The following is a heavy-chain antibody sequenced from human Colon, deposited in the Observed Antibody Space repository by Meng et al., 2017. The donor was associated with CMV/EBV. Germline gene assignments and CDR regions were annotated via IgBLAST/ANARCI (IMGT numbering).Heavy chain of an antibody. V-gene: IGHV3-48*04. CDR3: ARDGYSTDFSGMDV. D-gene: IGHD5-12*01. Sequence: GGSLRLSCAASGFTFSSHSMNWVRQAPGKGLEWVSYISSSSSTIYYADSVKGRFTISRDNAKNSLYLQMNSLRGEDTAVYYCARDGYSTDFSGMDVWGQGTTVTVSS. CDR2: ISSSSSTI. CDR1: GFTFSSHS. J-gene: IGHJ6*02.